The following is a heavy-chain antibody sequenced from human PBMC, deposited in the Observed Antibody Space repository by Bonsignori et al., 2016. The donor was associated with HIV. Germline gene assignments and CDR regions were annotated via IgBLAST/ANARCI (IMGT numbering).Heavy chain of an antibody. V-gene: IGHV4-39*07. D-gene: IGHD7-27*01. J-gene: IGHJ3*02. CDR2: IYYSGST. CDR3: ARTLGIDAFDI. CDR1: GGSISSSSYY. Sequence: SETLSLTCTVSGGSISSSSYYWGWIRQPPGKGLEWIGSIYYSGSTYYNPSLKSRVTISVDTSKNQFSLKLSSVTAADTAVYYCARTLGIDAFDIWGQGTMVTVSS.